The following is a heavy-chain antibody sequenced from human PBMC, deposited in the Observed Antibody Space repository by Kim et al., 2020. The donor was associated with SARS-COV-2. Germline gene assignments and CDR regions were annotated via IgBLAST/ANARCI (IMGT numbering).Heavy chain of an antibody. D-gene: IGHD6-19*01. Sequence: GGSLRLSCAASGFTFSSYSMNWVRQAPGKGLEWVAVISSSSSYIYYADSVKGRFTISRDNAKNSLYLQMNSLRAEDTAVYYCAKGFSSGWAYFDYWGQGTLVTVSS. V-gene: IGHV3-21*01. J-gene: IGHJ4*02. CDR3: AKGFSSGWAYFDY. CDR2: ISSSSSYI. CDR1: GFTFSSYS.